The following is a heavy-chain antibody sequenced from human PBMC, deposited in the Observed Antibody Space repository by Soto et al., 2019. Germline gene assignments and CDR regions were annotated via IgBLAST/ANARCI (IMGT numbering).Heavy chain of an antibody. D-gene: IGHD3-10*01. Sequence: ASVKVSCKASGYTFTSYGIFWVRQAPGHGLEWRGGCDTTNDDTTYASDFKDRITLTTNTSTKTVYIELRSLRSDDTAVYFWANGRILSRGEYYDYWGQGTLVTVSS. CDR1: GYTFTSYG. V-gene: IGHV1-18*01. J-gene: IGHJ4*02. CDR2: CDTTNDDT. CDR3: ANGRILSRGEYYDY.